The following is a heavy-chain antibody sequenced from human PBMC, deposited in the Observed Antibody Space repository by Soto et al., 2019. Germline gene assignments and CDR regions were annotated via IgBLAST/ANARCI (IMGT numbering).Heavy chain of an antibody. V-gene: IGHV3-11*01. D-gene: IGHD3-3*01. CDR1: GFTFSDHY. J-gene: IGHJ6*02. CDR3: ARWYYDFWSGSPAYYYGMDV. CDR2: ISSSGSTI. Sequence: GGSLRLSCAASGFTFSDHYMDWVRQAPGKGLEWVSYISSSGSTIYYADSVKGRFTISRDNAKNSLYLQMNSLRAEDTAVYYCARWYYDFWSGSPAYYYGMDVWDQGTTVTVSS.